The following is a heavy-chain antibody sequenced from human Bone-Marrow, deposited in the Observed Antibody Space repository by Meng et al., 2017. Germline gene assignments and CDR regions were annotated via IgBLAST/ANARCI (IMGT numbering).Heavy chain of an antibody. V-gene: IGHV4-4*02. CDR3: ARVDWSGGNPIDS. CDR2: IFHTGNT. Sequence: ETGPGLVVAARTLSRTGAVAGGPSIATTGGIWVRQPPGKGLELIGEIFHTGNTNFHPSLKSRVTISVDKSKNQFSLKLNSGTASDTAVYYCARVDWSGGNPIDSWGQGTLVTVSS. J-gene: IGHJ4*02. D-gene: IGHD3-10*01. CDR1: GGPSIATTG.